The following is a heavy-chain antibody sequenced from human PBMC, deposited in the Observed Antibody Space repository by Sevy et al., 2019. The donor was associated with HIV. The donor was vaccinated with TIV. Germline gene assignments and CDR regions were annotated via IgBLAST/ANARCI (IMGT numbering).Heavy chain of an antibody. CDR1: GFTFSSYS. CDR3: ARGSKQWLAYDY. D-gene: IGHD6-19*01. J-gene: IGHJ4*02. CDR2: ISSSSSYI. V-gene: IGHV3-21*01. Sequence: GGSLRLSCAASGFTFSSYSMNWVRQAPGKGLEWVSSISSSSSYIYHADSVKGRFTISRDNAKNSLYLQMNSLRAEDTAVYYCARGSKQWLAYDYWGQGTLVTVSS.